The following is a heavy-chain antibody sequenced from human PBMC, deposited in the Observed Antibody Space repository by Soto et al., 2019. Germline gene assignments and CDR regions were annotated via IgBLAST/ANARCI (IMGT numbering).Heavy chain of an antibody. CDR1: GFTFSSYG. Sequence: GGPLRLSCAASGFTFSSYGMHWVRQAPGKGLEWVAVIWYDGSNKYYADSVKGRFTISRDNSKNTLYLQMNSLRAEDTAVYYCARGSKSSSDYYYVMDVWGQGTTVTVSS. CDR3: ARGSKSSSDYYYVMDV. D-gene: IGHD6-6*01. V-gene: IGHV3-33*01. J-gene: IGHJ6*02. CDR2: IWYDGSNK.